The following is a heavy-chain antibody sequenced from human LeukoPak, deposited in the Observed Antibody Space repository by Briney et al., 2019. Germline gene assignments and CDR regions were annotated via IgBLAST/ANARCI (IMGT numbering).Heavy chain of an antibody. CDR3: ARARIVVVTAILGY. V-gene: IGHV1-2*02. J-gene: IGHJ4*02. Sequence: GASVKVSYKASGYTFTGYYMHWVRQAPGQGLEWMGWINPNSGGTNYAQKFQGRVTMTRDTSISTAYMELSRLRSDDTAVYYCARARIVVVTAILGYWGQGTLVTVSS. D-gene: IGHD2-21*02. CDR1: GYTFTGYY. CDR2: INPNSGGT.